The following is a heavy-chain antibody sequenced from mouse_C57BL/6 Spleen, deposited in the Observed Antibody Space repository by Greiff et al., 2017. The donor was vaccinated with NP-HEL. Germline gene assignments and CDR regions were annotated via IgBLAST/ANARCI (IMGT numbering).Heavy chain of an antibody. D-gene: IGHD1-1*01. CDR3: ARELLRYAMDY. V-gene: IGHV1-82*01. J-gene: IGHJ4*01. Sequence: VQGVESGPELVKPGASVKISCKASGYAFSSSWMNWVKQRPGKGLEWIGRIYPGDGDTNYNGKFKGKATLTADKSSSTAYMQLSSLTSEDSAVYFCARELLRYAMDYWGQGTSVTVSS. CDR2: IYPGDGDT. CDR1: GYAFSSSW.